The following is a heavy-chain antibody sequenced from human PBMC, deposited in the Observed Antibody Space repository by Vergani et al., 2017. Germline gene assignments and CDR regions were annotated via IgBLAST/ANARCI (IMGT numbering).Heavy chain of an antibody. V-gene: IGHV3-15*07. CDR1: GFSFRNAW. Sequence: EVQLVESGGGIVKPGGSLRLSCVASGFSFRNAWMNWVRRTPGKGLEWVARIKRTFDRGTTDYAGAVQGRFTNSRDDSYNSLYLQMNGRKTEDIGVYYCTTNPRYCGDGSCYWLRDHHYYGMDVWGQGTTVTVSS. CDR3: TTNPRYCGDGSCYWLRDHHYYGMDV. D-gene: IGHD2-21*01. J-gene: IGHJ6*02. CDR2: IKRTFDRGTT.